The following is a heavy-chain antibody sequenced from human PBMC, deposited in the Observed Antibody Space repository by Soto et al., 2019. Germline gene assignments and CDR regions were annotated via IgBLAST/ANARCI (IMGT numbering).Heavy chain of an antibody. Sequence: PSETLSRTWTLSGGSISSRKYDWGWIRQPQGQGMEWIGSIYYSGRTYYWPSLQSRVTVSVDTSKSQFSLKLTSVTAADTAVYYCAGGEDGFFYYGLDVWGQGITVTVSS. J-gene: IGHJ6*02. D-gene: IGHD3-10*01. CDR2: IYYSGRT. CDR1: GGSISSRKYD. V-gene: IGHV4-39*07. CDR3: AGGEDGFFYYGLDV.